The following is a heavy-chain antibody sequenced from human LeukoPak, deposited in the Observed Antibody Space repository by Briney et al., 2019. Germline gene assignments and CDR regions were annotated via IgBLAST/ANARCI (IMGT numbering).Heavy chain of an antibody. Sequence: ASVKASCKASGYTFTSYDINWVRQATGQGLEWMGWMNPNSGNTGYAQKFQGRVTMTRNTSISTAYMELSSLRSEDTAVYYCARVYRAWGLVPPPLYYWGQGTLVTVSS. CDR3: ARVYRAWGLVPPPLYY. CDR1: GYTFTSYD. V-gene: IGHV1-8*01. CDR2: MNPNSGNT. D-gene: IGHD3-16*01. J-gene: IGHJ4*02.